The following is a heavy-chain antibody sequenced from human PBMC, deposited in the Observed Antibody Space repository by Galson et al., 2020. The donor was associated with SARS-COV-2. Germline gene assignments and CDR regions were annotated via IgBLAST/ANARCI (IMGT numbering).Heavy chain of an antibody. V-gene: IGHV4-59*01. CDR3: ARGRSGSYHSPVDY. J-gene: IGHJ4*02. CDR1: GGSITSYY. Sequence: SETLSLTCTVSGGSITSYYWNWIRQPPGKGLEWIGYIYYSGSTNYNPSLKSRVTISVDTSKSQFSLKLSSVNAADTAVYYCARGRSGSYHSPVDYWGQGTLVTVSS. CDR2: IYYSGST. D-gene: IGHD1-26*01.